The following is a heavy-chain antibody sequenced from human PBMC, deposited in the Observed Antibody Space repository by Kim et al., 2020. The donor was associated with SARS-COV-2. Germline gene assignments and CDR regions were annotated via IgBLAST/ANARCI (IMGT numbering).Heavy chain of an antibody. V-gene: IGHV1-3*01. Sequence: ASVKVSCKASGYTFTNYAMHWVRQAPGQRLEWMGWINVGNGNTEYSEKLQGRVAISRDTSASATYMELSSLRSEDTALYYCARDTSYDTSGLYYGGRYYYYGMDVWGQGTTVTVSS. CDR3: ARDTSYDTSGLYYGGRYYYYGMDV. J-gene: IGHJ6*02. CDR2: INVGNGNT. D-gene: IGHD3-22*01. CDR1: GYTFTNYA.